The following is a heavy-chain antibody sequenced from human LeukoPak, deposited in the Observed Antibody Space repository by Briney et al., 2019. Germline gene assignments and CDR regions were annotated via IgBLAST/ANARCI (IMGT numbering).Heavy chain of an antibody. J-gene: IGHJ6*03. V-gene: IGHV1-69*05. CDR3: AGKIQLWTVYYYYYMDV. Sequence: ASVKVSCKASGGTFSSYAISWVRQAPGQGLEWMGGIIPIFGTANYAQKFQGRVTITTDESTSTAYMELSSLRSEDTAVYYCAGKIQLWTVYYYYYMDVWGKGTTVTVSS. CDR1: GGTFSSYA. CDR2: IIPIFGTA. D-gene: IGHD5-18*01.